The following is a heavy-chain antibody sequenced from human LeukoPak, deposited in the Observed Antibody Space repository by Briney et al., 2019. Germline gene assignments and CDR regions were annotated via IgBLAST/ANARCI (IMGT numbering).Heavy chain of an antibody. CDR3: XXXXXAXXGXXXXY. CDR2: IYYSGST. Sequence: SGGSXXXSSYYWGWIRQPPGKGLEWIGSIYYSGSTYYNPSLKSRVTISVDTSKNQFSLKLSYVAAADTDGYXXXXXXXAXXGXXXXYWGXXXXXTVSS. CDR1: GGSXXXSSYY. J-gene: IGHJ4*01. V-gene: IGHV4-39*07.